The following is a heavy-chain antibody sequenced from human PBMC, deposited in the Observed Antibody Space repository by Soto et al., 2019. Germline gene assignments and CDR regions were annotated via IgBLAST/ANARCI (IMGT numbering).Heavy chain of an antibody. CDR2: ISISSSNK. Sequence: EVQLVESGGGLVKPGGSLRLSCAASGFTFSRYSMNWVRQAPGRGLEWVSDISISSSNKYYADSVKGRFTISRDNAKNSMSLQLKILSVGDTAMYDYARARGRRGWYAWGWFDPWGQGTLVTVSS. D-gene: IGHD6-19*01. V-gene: IGHV3-21*01. CDR3: ARARGRRGWYAWGWFDP. J-gene: IGHJ5*02. CDR1: GFTFSRYS.